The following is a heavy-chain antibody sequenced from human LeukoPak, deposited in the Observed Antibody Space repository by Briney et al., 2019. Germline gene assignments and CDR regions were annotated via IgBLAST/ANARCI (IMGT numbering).Heavy chain of an antibody. CDR1: GYIATYW. CDR3: ARSWNWFDP. CDR2: NYPGDSDT. Sequence: GESLKISCKGSGYIATYWIGWVRQMPGKGLEWMGINYPGDSDTTYSPSFQGQVTISADKSISTAYLQWSSLKASDTAMYYCARSWNWFDPWGQGTLVTVSS. J-gene: IGHJ5*02. V-gene: IGHV5-51*01. D-gene: IGHD6-13*01.